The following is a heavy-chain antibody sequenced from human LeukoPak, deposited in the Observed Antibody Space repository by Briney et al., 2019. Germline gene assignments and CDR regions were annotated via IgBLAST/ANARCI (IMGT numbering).Heavy chain of an antibody. CDR2: ISSSSSYI. D-gene: IGHD2-15*01. J-gene: IGHJ3*02. CDR3: AKGATATLEDAFDI. CDR1: GFTFSSYS. V-gene: IGHV3-21*01. Sequence: GGSLRLSCAASGFTFSSYSMNWVRQAPGEGLEWVSSISSSSSYIYYADSVKGRFTISRDNSKNTLYLQMNSLRAEDTAVCYCAKGATATLEDAFDIWGQGTMVTVSS.